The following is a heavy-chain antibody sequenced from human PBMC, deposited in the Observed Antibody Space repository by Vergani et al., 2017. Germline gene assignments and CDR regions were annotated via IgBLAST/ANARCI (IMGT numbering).Heavy chain of an antibody. J-gene: IGHJ5*02. D-gene: IGHD3-10*01. V-gene: IGHV1-2*02. CDR2: INPNSGGT. Sequence: QVQLVQSGAEVKKPGASVKVSCKASGYTFTSYGISWVRQAPGQGLEWMGWINPNSGGTNYAQKFQGRVTMTRDTSISTAYMELSSLRSEDTAVYYCARGNVVRGFDPWGQGTLVTVSS. CDR3: ARGNVVRGFDP. CDR1: GYTFTSYG.